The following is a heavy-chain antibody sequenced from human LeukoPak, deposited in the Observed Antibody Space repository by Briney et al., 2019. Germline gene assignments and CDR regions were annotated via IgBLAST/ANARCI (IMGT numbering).Heavy chain of an antibody. CDR3: AKGGFWSGYYTREEYYYYYYMDV. CDR1: GFTFDDYA. D-gene: IGHD3-3*01. Sequence: GGSLRLFCGASGFTFDDYAMLWVCQASGKGLEGGSVLSGDGGSTYYADSVKGRFTISRDNSKNSLYLQMNSLRTEDTALYYCAKGGFWSGYYTREEYYYYYYMDVWGKGTTVTVSS. J-gene: IGHJ6*03. CDR2: LSGDGGST. V-gene: IGHV3-43*02.